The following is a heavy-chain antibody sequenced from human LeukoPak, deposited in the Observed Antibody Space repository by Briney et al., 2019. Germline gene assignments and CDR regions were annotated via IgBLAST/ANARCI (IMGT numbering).Heavy chain of an antibody. D-gene: IGHD3-3*01. J-gene: IGHJ4*02. CDR3: TAQLSV. Sequence: GSLRLSCAASGFTFSNAWMSWVRQAPGKGLEWVGRIKSKTGGGTTEYAAPVKGRFTISRDDSKNTLYLQMKSLKIEDTAVYYCTAQLSVWGQGTLVTVCS. CDR2: IKSKTGGGTT. V-gene: IGHV3-15*01. CDR1: GFTFSNAW.